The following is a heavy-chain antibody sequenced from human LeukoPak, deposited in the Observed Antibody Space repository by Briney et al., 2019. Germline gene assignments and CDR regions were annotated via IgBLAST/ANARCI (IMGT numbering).Heavy chain of an antibody. CDR1: GASIRSYH. J-gene: IGHJ4*02. CDR3: ARHKYYSDSSGYYEGFDY. CDR2: IYHTGST. D-gene: IGHD3-22*01. Sequence: SETLSLTCTVSGASIRSYHWSWIRQPPGKGLEWIGYIYHTGSTNYNPSLRSRVTISVDTSKCQFSLQLTSVTAADTAVYYCARHKYYSDSSGYYEGFDYWGQGTLVTVSS. V-gene: IGHV4-59*08.